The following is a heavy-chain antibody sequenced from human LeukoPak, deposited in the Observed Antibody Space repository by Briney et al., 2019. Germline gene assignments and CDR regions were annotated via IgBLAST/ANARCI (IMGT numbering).Heavy chain of an antibody. CDR1: GGSITSSDYW. CDR2: IYYSGST. V-gene: IGHV4-39*07. CDR3: AGLETSGYLGY. D-gene: IGHD1-1*01. J-gene: IGHJ4*02. Sequence: PSETLSLTCTVSGGSITSSDYWWAWIRLPPGRGLEWIGSIYYSGSTYYNPPLKSRATISVDTSKNQFSLKLSSVTAADTAVYYCAGLETSGYLGYWGQGTLVTVSS.